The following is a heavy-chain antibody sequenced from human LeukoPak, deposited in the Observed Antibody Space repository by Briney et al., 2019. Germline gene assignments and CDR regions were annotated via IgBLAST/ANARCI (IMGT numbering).Heavy chain of an antibody. CDR1: GYTFTGYY. D-gene: IGHD5-12*01. CDR3: ARDRDSGYDFDYYMDV. J-gene: IGHJ6*03. CDR2: IIPILGIA. Sequence: SVKVSCKASGYTFTGYYMHWVRQAPGQGLEWMGRIIPILGIANYAQKFQGRVTITADKSTSTAYMELSSLRSEDTAVYYCARDRDSGYDFDYYMDVWGKGTTVTVSS. V-gene: IGHV1-69*04.